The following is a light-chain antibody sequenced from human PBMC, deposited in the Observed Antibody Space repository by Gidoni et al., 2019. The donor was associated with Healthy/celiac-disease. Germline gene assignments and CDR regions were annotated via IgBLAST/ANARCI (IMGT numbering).Light chain of an antibody. CDR1: QSVSSY. J-gene: IGKJ2*01. CDR3: QQRSNWPPYT. CDR2: DAS. V-gene: IGKV3-11*01. Sequence: ELVLTQSPATLSLSPGERATLSCRASQSVSSYLAWYQQKPGQAPSLLIYDASNRATGIPARFSGSGSGTDFTLTISSLEPEDFAVYYCQQRSNWPPYTLGQGTKLEIK.